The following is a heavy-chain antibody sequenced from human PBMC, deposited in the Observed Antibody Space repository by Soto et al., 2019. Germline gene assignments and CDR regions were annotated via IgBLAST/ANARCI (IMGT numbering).Heavy chain of an antibody. J-gene: IGHJ5*02. V-gene: IGHV4-59*01. Sequence: SETLSLTCSVSGGSISHYYWSWIRQSPGKGLEWIGYAYYSGSTDYNPSLKSRVTMAVDTSQNQVSLKLNSVTTADTAVHYCARESSTSGGGGRGEFKENWIDPGGPGTLVA. CDR3: ARESSTSGGGGRGEFKENWIDP. D-gene: IGHD3-3*02. CDR2: AYYSGST. CDR1: GGSISHYY.